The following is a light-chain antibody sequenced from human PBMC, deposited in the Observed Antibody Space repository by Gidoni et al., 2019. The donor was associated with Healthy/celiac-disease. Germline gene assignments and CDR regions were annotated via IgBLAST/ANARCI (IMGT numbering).Light chain of an antibody. CDR3: QQYDNLPPTWT. V-gene: IGKV1-33*01. Sequence: DIQMTQSPSSRSASVGDRVTITCQASQDISNYLNWYQQKPGKAPKLLIYDASNLETGVPSRFSGSGSGTDFTFTISSLQPEDIATYYCQQYDNLPPTWTFGQGTKVEIK. J-gene: IGKJ1*01. CDR2: DAS. CDR1: QDISNY.